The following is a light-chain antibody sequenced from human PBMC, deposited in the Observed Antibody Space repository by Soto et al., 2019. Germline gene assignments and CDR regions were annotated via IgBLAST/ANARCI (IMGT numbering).Light chain of an antibody. J-gene: IGLJ1*01. CDR3: SSYTTSNTRQIV. V-gene: IGLV2-14*01. CDR2: DVS. Sequence: ALTQPASGSGSPGQSITISCTGTSSDVGGYNYVSWYQQHPGKAPKFMIYDVSNRPSGVSNRFSGSKSGNTASLTISGLQAEDEADYYCSSYTTSNTRQIVFGTGTKVTVL. CDR1: SSDVGGYNY.